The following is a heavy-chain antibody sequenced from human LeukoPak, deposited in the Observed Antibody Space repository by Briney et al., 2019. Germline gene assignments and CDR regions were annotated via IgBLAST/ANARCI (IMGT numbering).Heavy chain of an antibody. Sequence: PSETLSLTCTVSGGSISSYYWSWIRQPPGKGLEWIGYIYYSGSTNYNPSLKSRVTISVDTSKNQFSLKLSSVTAADTAVYYCARGYDILTGYPRFDPWGQGTLVTVSS. CDR1: GGSISSYY. CDR3: ARGYDILTGYPRFDP. J-gene: IGHJ5*02. D-gene: IGHD3-9*01. V-gene: IGHV4-59*01. CDR2: IYYSGST.